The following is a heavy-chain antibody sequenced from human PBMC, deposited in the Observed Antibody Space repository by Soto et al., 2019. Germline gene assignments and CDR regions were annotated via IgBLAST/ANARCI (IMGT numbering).Heavy chain of an antibody. CDR1: GYTFTGYG. CDR2: ISAYNGDT. D-gene: IGHD4-17*01. Sequence: QVQLVQSGVEVEKPGASVKVSCKASGYTFTGYGISWVRQAPGQGLEWMGWISAYNGDTNYAQKYAGRITMTTDTSTSTAYMELRSLTSDDTAVYYCARDVPTVTTGGPDYWGQGTLVTVSS. V-gene: IGHV1-18*01. CDR3: ARDVPTVTTGGPDY. J-gene: IGHJ4*02.